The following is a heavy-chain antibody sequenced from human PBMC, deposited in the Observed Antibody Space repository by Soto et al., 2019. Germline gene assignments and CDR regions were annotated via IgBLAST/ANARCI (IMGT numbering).Heavy chain of an antibody. V-gene: IGHV4-31*03. CDR2: IYYSGST. Sequence: SETLSLTCTVSGGSISSGGYYWSWIRQHPGKGLEWIGYIYYSGSTYYNPSLKSRVTISVDTSKNQFSLKLSSVTAADTAVYYCAREGLSIAAAGTDNWFDPWGQGTLVTVSS. CDR3: AREGLSIAAAGTDNWFDP. J-gene: IGHJ5*02. CDR1: GGSISSGGYY. D-gene: IGHD6-13*01.